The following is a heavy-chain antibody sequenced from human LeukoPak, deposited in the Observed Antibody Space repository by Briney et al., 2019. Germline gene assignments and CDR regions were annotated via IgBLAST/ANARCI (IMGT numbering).Heavy chain of an antibody. D-gene: IGHD3-10*01. V-gene: IGHV3-7*04. CDR3: ARDPSYYTSGGHSWFDP. CDR2: IKEDGSEK. Sequence: PGGSLRLSCAASGFTFSTYWMTWVRQAPGKGLEWVANIKEDGSEKNYVDSVKGRFTISRDNANKSLFLQMNSLRAEDTAVYYCARDPSYYTSGGHSWFDPWGQGTLVTVSS. CDR1: GFTFSTYW. J-gene: IGHJ5*02.